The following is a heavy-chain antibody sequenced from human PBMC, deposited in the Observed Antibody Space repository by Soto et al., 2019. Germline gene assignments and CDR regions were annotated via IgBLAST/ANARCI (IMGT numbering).Heavy chain of an antibody. CDR2: IYSGGST. CDR3: AREGYSYGHAFDI. V-gene: IGHV3-53*01. Sequence: LRLSCAASGFTVSSNYMSWVRQAPGKGLEWVSVIYSGGSTYYADSVKGRFTISRDNSKNTLYLQMNSLRAEDTAVYYCAREGYSYGHAFDIWGQGTMVTVSS. D-gene: IGHD5-18*01. CDR1: GFTVSSNY. J-gene: IGHJ3*02.